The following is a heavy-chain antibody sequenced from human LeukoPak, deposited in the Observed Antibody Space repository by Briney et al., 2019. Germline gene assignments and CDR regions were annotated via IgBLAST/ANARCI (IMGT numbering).Heavy chain of an antibody. D-gene: IGHD6-19*01. Sequence: ASVKVSCKASGYTFTGYYMHWVRQAPGQGLEWMGWINPNSGGTNYAQKFQGRVTMTRDTSISTAYMELSRLRSDDTAVYYCAREIGVAVAGRGGYWGQGTLVTVSS. CDR3: AREIGVAVAGRGGY. CDR1: GYTFTGYY. V-gene: IGHV1-2*02. J-gene: IGHJ4*02. CDR2: INPNSGGT.